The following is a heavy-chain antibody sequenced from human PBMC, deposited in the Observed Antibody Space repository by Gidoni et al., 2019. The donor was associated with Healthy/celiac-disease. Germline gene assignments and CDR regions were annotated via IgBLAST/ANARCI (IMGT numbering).Heavy chain of an antibody. D-gene: IGHD3-10*01. CDR3: ARDRGGYYYGSGSYFIDAFDI. CDR2: ISSSSSYI. V-gene: IGHV3-21*01. Sequence: EVQLVESGGGLVKPGGSLRLSCAASGFTFSSYSMNWVRQAPGKGLEWVSSISSSSSYIYYADSVKGRFTISRDNAKNSLYLQMNSLRAEDTAVYYCARDRGGYYYGSGSYFIDAFDIWGQGTMVTVSS. CDR1: GFTFSSYS. J-gene: IGHJ3*02.